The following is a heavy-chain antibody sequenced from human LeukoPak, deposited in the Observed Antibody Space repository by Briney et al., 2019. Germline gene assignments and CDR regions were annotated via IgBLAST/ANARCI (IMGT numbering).Heavy chain of an antibody. D-gene: IGHD6-6*01. CDR3: ARGGPFPSSSSSREYYLDY. J-gene: IGHJ4*02. CDR2: RTINNGNT. Sequence: GDSVKVSCKASGYDSINYVISWVRQAPGQGLEWMGWRTINNGNTDYKLQGRVTMTTDTSTSTAYMELRSLRSDDTAVYYCARGGPFPSSSSSREYYLDYWGQGTLVTVSS. V-gene: IGHV1-18*01. CDR1: GYDSINYV.